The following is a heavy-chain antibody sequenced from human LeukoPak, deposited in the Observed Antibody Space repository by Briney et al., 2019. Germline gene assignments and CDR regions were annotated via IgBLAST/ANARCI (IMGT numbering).Heavy chain of an antibody. Sequence: ASVKVSCKASGYTFTSYDINWVRQATGQGLEWMGWMNPNSGNTGYAQKFQGRVTMTRNTSISTAYMELSSLRSEDTAVYYCARGQITMVRGVIRKYYSDYWGQGTLVTVSS. J-gene: IGHJ4*02. V-gene: IGHV1-8*01. CDR3: ARGQITMVRGVIRKYYSDY. D-gene: IGHD3-10*01. CDR2: MNPNSGNT. CDR1: GYTFTSYD.